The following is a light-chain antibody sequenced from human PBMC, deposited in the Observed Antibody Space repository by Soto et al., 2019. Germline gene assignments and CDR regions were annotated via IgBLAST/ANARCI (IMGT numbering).Light chain of an antibody. CDR1: SSNIGAGYD. CDR2: RNT. J-gene: IGLJ1*01. Sequence: QSVLTQPPSVSGAPGQRVTISCTGSSSNIGAGYDVHWYQQLPETAPKLLIYRNTNRPSGVPDRFSGSKSGTSASLAITGLQAEDEADYYCQSYDGRLTAVYVFGTGTKVTVL. V-gene: IGLV1-40*01. CDR3: QSYDGRLTAVYV.